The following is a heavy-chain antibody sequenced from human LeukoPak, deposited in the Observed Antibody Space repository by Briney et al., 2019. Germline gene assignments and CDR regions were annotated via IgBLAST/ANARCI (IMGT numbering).Heavy chain of an antibody. CDR2: IWYDGSNK. V-gene: IGHV3-33*01. CDR3: ARDWRYGSGSLLDY. J-gene: IGHJ4*02. D-gene: IGHD3-10*01. CDR1: GFTFSSYG. Sequence: AGGSLRLSCAASGFTFSSYGMHWVRQAPGKGLEWVAVIWYDGSNKYYADSVKGRFTISRDNSKNTLYLQMNSLRAEDTAVYYCARDWRYGSGSLLDYWGQGTLVTVSS.